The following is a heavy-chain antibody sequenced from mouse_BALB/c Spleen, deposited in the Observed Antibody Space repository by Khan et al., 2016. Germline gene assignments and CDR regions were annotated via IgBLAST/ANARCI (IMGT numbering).Heavy chain of an antibody. Sequence: EVQLQESGPGLVKPSQSLSLTCTVTGYSITSDYAWNWIRQFPGNKLEWMGYISYRGTTNYNPSLKSRISITRDTSKNQFFLQLNSGTTENSATYDGAREKYGLYYYAMGYWGQGTSVTVSS. CDR2: ISYRGTT. V-gene: IGHV3-2*02. CDR3: AREKYGLYYYAMGY. J-gene: IGHJ4*01. CDR1: GYSITSDYA. D-gene: IGHD2-10*02.